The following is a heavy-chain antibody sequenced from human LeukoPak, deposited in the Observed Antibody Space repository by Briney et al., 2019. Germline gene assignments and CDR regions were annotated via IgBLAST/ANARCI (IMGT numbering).Heavy chain of an antibody. V-gene: IGHV3-30-3*01. CDR3: AKDRCFDY. D-gene: IGHD2-8*01. J-gene: IGHJ4*02. Sequence: GGFLRLSCAASGFTFSSYALHWVRQAPGKGLGWVAVISYDGSNKYYADSVKGRFTISRDNSKNTLYLQMNSLRAEDTAVYYCAKDRCFDYWGQGILVTASS. CDR2: ISYDGSNK. CDR1: GFTFSSYA.